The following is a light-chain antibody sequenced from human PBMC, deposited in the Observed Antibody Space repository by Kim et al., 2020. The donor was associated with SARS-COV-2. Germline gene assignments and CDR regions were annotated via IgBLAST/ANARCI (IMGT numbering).Light chain of an antibody. V-gene: IGLV6-57*01. J-gene: IGLJ3*02. Sequence: GKTVTISCPSSRGGIASNYVQWYELRPGSSPTTVIFEDNQRPTGVSTRFSGSIDSSSNAAFLTISGLRPEDEADYLWQSYVGNDRVFGGGTKLTVL. CDR1: RGGIASNY. CDR2: EDN. CDR3: QSYVGNDRV.